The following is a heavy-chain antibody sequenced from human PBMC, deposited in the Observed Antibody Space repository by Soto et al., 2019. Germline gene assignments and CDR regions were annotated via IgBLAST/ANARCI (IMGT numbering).Heavy chain of an antibody. D-gene: IGHD1-26*01. Sequence: GGSLRLSCAASGFTFSSYGMHWVRQAPGKGLEWVAVISYDGSNKYYADSVKGRFTISRDNSKNTLYLQMNSLRAEDTAVYYCVGLIVGATTVDYWGQGTLVTVSS. CDR3: VGLIVGATTVDY. J-gene: IGHJ4*02. CDR2: ISYDGSNK. CDR1: GFTFSSYG. V-gene: IGHV3-30*03.